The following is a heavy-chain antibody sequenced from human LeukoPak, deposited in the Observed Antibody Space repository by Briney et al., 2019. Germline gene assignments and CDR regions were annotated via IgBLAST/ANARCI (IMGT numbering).Heavy chain of an antibody. CDR1: GASIHSNY. V-gene: IGHV4-4*09. Sequence: PSETLSLTCTVSGASIHSNYWSWIRQPPGQGLEWIGYTSTSGSTNYNPSLKSRVTISVDTSKKEFSLKLTSITAADTAVYYCARELLGAFDIWGQGAMVSVSS. CDR2: TSTSGST. CDR3: ARELLGAFDI. D-gene: IGHD2-15*01. J-gene: IGHJ3*02.